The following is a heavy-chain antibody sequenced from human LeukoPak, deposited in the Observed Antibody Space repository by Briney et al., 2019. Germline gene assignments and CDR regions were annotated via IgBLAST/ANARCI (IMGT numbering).Heavy chain of an antibody. V-gene: IGHV4-34*01. CDR2: INHSGST. CDR3: ARGTAHWGYYFDY. CDR1: GGSFSGYY. D-gene: IGHD3-16*01. J-gene: IGHJ4*02. Sequence: SETLSLTCAVYGGSFSGYYWSWIRQPPGKGLEWIGEINHSGSTNYNPSLKSRVTISVDTSKNQFSLKLSSVTAADTAVYYCARGTAHWGYYFDYWGEGSLVTVSS.